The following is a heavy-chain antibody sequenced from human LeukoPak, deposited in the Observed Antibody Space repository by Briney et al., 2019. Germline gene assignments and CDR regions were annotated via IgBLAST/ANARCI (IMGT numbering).Heavy chain of an antibody. J-gene: IGHJ4*02. V-gene: IGHV3-73*01. CDR1: GFTSSGLA. CDR2: IRSKANSYAT. CDR3: TRAAAAAFDY. D-gene: IGHD6-13*01. Sequence: GGPLRFSGAAPGFTSSGLAMHGVGQASGKGLEGFGRIRSKANSYATAYAASVKGRFTISRDDSKNTAYLQMNSLKTEDTAVYYCTRAAAAAFDYWGQGTLVTVSS.